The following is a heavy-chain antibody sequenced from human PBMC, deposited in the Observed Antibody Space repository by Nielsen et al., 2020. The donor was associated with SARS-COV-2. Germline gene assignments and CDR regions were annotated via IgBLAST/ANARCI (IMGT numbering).Heavy chain of an antibody. J-gene: IGHJ6*02. V-gene: IGHV3-21*01. Sequence: GGSLRLSCAASGFTFDDYAMHWVRQAPGKGLDWVSSISTSSSYVYYEDSVKGRFTISRDNAKNSLYLQMNSLGAEDTAVYYCARDLGRGSSWYYGMDVWGQGTTVTVSS. D-gene: IGHD6-13*01. CDR1: GFTFDDYA. CDR2: ISTSSSYV. CDR3: ARDLGRGSSWYYGMDV.